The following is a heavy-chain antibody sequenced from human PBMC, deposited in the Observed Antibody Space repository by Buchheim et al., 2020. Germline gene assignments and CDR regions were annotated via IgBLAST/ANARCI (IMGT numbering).Heavy chain of an antibody. J-gene: IGHJ2*01. V-gene: IGHV3-30-3*01. Sequence: QVQLVESGGGVVQPGRSLRLSCAASGFTFSSYAMHWVRQAPGKGLEWVAVISYDGSNKYYADSVKGRFTISLDNSKTTLYLQMNSLRAEDTAVYYCAREGIAAAGIGYFDLWGRGTL. D-gene: IGHD6-13*01. CDR3: AREGIAAAGIGYFDL. CDR1: GFTFSSYA. CDR2: ISYDGSNK.